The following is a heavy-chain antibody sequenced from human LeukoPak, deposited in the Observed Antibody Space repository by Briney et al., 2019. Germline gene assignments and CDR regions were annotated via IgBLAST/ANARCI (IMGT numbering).Heavy chain of an antibody. J-gene: IGHJ4*02. D-gene: IGHD3-3*01. CDR1: GFTFSSYW. Sequence: GGSLRLSCAASGFTFSSYWMSWVRQAPGKGLEWVANIKQDGSETYYVDSVKGRFTISRDNAKNSLYLQMNSLRAEDTAVYYCATTPTDYDFWSGYSDGYDYWGQGTLVTVSS. CDR3: ATTPTDYDFWSGYSDGYDY. V-gene: IGHV3-7*01. CDR2: IKQDGSET.